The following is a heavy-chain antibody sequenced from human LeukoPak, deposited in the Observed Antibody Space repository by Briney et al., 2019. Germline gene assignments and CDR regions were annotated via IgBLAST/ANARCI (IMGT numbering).Heavy chain of an antibody. D-gene: IGHD5-24*01. J-gene: IGHJ4*02. V-gene: IGHV1-69*01. CDR3: ARDHTLRDSYNIIDY. CDR1: GGTFSSYA. CDR2: IIPIFGTA. Sequence: GSSLKVSCKASGGTFSSYAISWVRQAPGQGLEWMGGIIPIFGTANYAQKFQGRVTITADESTSTADMELSSLRSEDTAVYYCARDHTLRDSYNIIDYWGQGTLVTVSS.